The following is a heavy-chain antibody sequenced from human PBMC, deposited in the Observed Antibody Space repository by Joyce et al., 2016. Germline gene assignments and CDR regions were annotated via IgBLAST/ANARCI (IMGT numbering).Heavy chain of an antibody. CDR3: ARGDLLD. Sequence: QVQVVQSGAEVKEPGASVKVSCRASGYPFTDYSIHWVRQAPGQGIECMGRINPKIGDTNYAQNFQGRVTMTRDTSINTAYMELSSLRSDDTAVYYCARGDLLDWGQGTLVTVSS. CDR2: INPKIGDT. CDR1: GYPFTDYS. J-gene: IGHJ4*02. D-gene: IGHD2-8*02. V-gene: IGHV1-2*06.